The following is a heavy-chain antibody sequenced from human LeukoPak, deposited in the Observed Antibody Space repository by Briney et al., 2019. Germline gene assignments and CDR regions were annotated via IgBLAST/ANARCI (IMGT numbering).Heavy chain of an antibody. CDR1: GYTFTSYG. CDR2: ISAYNGNT. V-gene: IGHV1-18*04. CDR3: ARDGTHGHFDWLLHH. J-gene: IGHJ4*02. D-gene: IGHD3-9*01. Sequence: ASVKVSCKASGYTFTSYGISCVRQAPGQGLEWMGWISAYNGNTNYAQKLQGRVTMTTDTSTSTAYMELRSLRSDDTAVYYCARDGTHGHFDWLLHHWGQGTLVTVSS.